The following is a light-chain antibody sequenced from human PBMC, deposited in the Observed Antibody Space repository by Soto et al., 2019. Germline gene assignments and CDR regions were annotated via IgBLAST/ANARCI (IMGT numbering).Light chain of an antibody. V-gene: IGKV1-9*01. CDR3: QQYNSYSVT. Sequence: IQLTQSPSSLSASVGDRVTITCRASQAISDSLVWYQQNPGQAPKLLIYAASTLQSGVPSRFSGSGSGTDFTLTISSLHPADFATYYCQQYNSYSVTFGQGTKVEIK. CDR2: AAS. CDR1: QAISDS. J-gene: IGKJ1*01.